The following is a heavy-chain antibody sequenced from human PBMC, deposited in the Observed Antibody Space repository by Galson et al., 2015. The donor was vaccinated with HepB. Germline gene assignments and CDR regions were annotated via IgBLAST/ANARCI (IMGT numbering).Heavy chain of an antibody. J-gene: IGHJ1*01. V-gene: IGHV5-51*01. Sequence: QSGAEVKKPGESLRISCKGSGYSFTTYWIGWVRQMPGRGLEWMGIIYPGDSDTRYSPSFQGQVTISADKSITTAYLQWSSLRASDTAIYYCAISYNGWSPNPSSFQHWGQGTLVTVSS. CDR1: GYSFTTYW. CDR3: AISYNGWSPNPSSFQH. D-gene: IGHD5-24*01. CDR2: IYPGDSDT.